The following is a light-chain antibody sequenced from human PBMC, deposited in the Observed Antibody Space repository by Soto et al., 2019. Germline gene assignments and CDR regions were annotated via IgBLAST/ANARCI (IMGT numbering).Light chain of an antibody. Sequence: DIQMTQSPSTLSASVGDRVTITCRASQSMSNWLAWSQQKPGKAHNLLIYDASSLESGVPLRFSGSGSGTEFTLTISSLQPYDFANYYCQQYNSYSGTFGQGTKVESK. V-gene: IGKV1-5*01. CDR1: QSMSNW. CDR3: QQYNSYSGT. J-gene: IGKJ1*01. CDR2: DAS.